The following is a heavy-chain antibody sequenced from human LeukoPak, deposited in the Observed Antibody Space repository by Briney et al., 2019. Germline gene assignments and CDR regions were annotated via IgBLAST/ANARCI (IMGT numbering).Heavy chain of an antibody. V-gene: IGHV4-34*01. D-gene: IGHD3-10*01. CDR2: INHSGST. CDR3: ATTYYYGPGSYYGTNYFDY. J-gene: IGHJ4*02. Sequence: SETLSLTCAVYGGSFSGYYWSWIRQPPGKGLEWIGEINHSGSTNYNPSLKSRVTISVDTSKNQFSLKLSSVTAADTAVYYCATTYYYGPGSYYGTNYFDYWGQGTLVTVSS. CDR1: GGSFSGYY.